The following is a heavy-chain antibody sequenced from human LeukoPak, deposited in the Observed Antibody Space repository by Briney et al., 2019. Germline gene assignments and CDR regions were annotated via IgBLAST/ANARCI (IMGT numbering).Heavy chain of an antibody. D-gene: IGHD6-13*01. Sequence: SSVKDSCKDSGGIYRRYAISRVRPAPGQGLEWMGRIFPILGIANDAQKCQGRVTITADKATSTAYMELSSLRSEDAAVYYCARDKSPLSYSSSWYGGYLGQGTLVTVSS. V-gene: IGHV1-69*04. CDR2: IFPILGIA. J-gene: IGHJ4*02. CDR3: ARDKSPLSYSSSWYGGY. CDR1: GGIYRRYA.